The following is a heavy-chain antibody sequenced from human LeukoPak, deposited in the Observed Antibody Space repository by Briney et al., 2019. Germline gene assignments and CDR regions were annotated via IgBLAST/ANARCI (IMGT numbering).Heavy chain of an antibody. CDR1: GFTFSSYS. Sequence: GRSLRLSCAASGFTFSSYSMNWVRQAPGKGLEWVSYISSSSSTIYYADSVKGRFTISRDNAKNSLYLQMNSLRAEDTAVYYCARGPDIVAVVAAPTHSGAFDIWGQGTMVTVSS. D-gene: IGHD2-15*01. V-gene: IGHV3-48*01. CDR3: ARGPDIVAVVAAPTHSGAFDI. CDR2: ISSSSSTI. J-gene: IGHJ3*02.